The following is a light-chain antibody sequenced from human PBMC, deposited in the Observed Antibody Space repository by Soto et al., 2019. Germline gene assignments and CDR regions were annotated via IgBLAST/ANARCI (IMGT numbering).Light chain of an antibody. CDR2: GTS. CDR3: QQYGSSSWT. J-gene: IGKJ1*01. Sequence: EIVLTQSPGTLSLSPVERATLSCRASQSISSRNLAWYQQKPGQAPRLLIYGTSSRATGIPDRFSGSGSGTDFTLTISRLEPEDFAVYYCQQYGSSSWTFGQGTKVDIK. CDR1: QSISSRN. V-gene: IGKV3-20*01.